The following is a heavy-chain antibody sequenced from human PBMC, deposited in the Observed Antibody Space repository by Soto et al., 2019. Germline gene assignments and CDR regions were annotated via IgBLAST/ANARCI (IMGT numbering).Heavy chain of an antibody. D-gene: IGHD3-22*01. Sequence: GESLKSSRNGSGDRFPGYWIAWVRPMPGKGLEWMEIIYPGDSDTRYSPSFQGQVTISADKSISTAYLQWSSLKASDTAMYYCARTMIVETGMDVWGQGTTVTVSS. V-gene: IGHV5-51*01. J-gene: IGHJ6*02. CDR1: GDRFPGYW. CDR2: IYPGDSDT. CDR3: ARTMIVETGMDV.